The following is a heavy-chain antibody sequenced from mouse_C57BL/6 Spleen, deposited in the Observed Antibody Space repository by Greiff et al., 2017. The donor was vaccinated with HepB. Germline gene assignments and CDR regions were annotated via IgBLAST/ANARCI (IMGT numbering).Heavy chain of an antibody. Sequence: QVQLQQSGAELVRPGTSVKVSCKASGYAFTNYLIEWVKQRPGQGLEWIGVINPGSGGTNYNEKFKGKATLTADKSSSTAYMQLSSLTSEDSAVYYWARGGNYSWYFEDWGTGTTVTVSS. D-gene: IGHD2-1*01. J-gene: IGHJ1*03. CDR3: ARGGNYSWYFED. CDR2: INPGSGGT. V-gene: IGHV1-54*01. CDR1: GYAFTNYL.